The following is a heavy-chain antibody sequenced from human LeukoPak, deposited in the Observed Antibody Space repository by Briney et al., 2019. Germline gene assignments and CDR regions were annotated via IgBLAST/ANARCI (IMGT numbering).Heavy chain of an antibody. V-gene: IGHV3-74*01. Sequence: PGGSLRLSCAASGFTFSNYWMHWVRQAPGKGPVWVSRIHSDGSYTSYVDSVKGRFTISRDNAKNTLYLQMNSLRAEDTAVYYCAREAPNDFSIDYWGQGTLVTVSS. J-gene: IGHJ4*02. D-gene: IGHD2/OR15-2a*01. CDR3: AREAPNDFSIDY. CDR2: IHSDGSYT. CDR1: GFTFSNYW.